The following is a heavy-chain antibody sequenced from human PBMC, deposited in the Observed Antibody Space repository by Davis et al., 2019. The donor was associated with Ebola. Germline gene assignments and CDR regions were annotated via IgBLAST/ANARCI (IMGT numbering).Heavy chain of an antibody. CDR2: IYYSGST. CDR1: GGSISSYY. CDR3: ARGRNFDY. V-gene: IGHV4-59*01. J-gene: IGHJ4*02. Sequence: MPSETLSLTCTVSGGSISSYYSSWIRQPPGKGLDWIGYIYYSGSTNYNPSLKSRVTISLDTSKNQFSLKLGSVTAADTAVYYCARGRNFDYWGQGTLVTVSS.